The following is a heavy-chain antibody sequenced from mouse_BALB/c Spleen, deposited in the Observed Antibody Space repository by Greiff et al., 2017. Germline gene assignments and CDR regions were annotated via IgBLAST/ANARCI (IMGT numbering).Heavy chain of an antibody. CDR3: ARGFAY. V-gene: IGHV3-6*02. J-gene: IGHJ3*01. CDR1: GYSITSGYY. Sequence: EVQRVESGPGLVKPSQSLSLTCSVTGYSITSGYYWNWIRQFPGNKLAWMGYISYDGSNNYNPSLKNRISITRDTSKNQFFLKLNSVTTEDTATYYCARGFAYWGQGTLVTVSA. CDR2: ISYDGSN.